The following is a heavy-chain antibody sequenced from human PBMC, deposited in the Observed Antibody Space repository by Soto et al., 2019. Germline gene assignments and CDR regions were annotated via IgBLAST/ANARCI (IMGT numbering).Heavy chain of an antibody. CDR2: ISSSGSTI. D-gene: IGHD1-20*01. V-gene: IGHV3-21*02. CDR1: GFTFSAYS. CDR3: ARDRPSVITAASYH. J-gene: IGHJ5*02. Sequence: EVQLVESGGGLVRPGGSLRLSCAASGFTFSAYSMNWVRQAPEKGLEWVSSISSSGSTIYYADSVKGRFTISRDNAKNSLFLQMNILGVADTAVYYCARDRPSVITAASYHWGQGTLVTVSS.